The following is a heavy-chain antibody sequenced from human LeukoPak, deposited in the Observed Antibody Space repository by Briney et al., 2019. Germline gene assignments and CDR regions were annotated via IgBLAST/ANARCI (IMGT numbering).Heavy chain of an antibody. Sequence: GGSLRLSCAASGFTSRSYGMHWVRQAPGKGLEWVTFIGYDGSNKYYTDSVKGRFTISRDNSKNTLYLQMNSLRAEDTAIYYCAQDSYYYYIDVWGKGTTVTVSS. V-gene: IGHV3-30*02. CDR3: AQDSYYYYIDV. J-gene: IGHJ6*03. CDR2: IGYDGSNK. CDR1: GFTSRSYG.